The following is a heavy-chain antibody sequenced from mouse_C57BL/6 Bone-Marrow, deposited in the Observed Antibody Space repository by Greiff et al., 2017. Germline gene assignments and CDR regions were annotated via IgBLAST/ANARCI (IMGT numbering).Heavy chain of an antibody. CDR2: IDPSDSYT. CDR1: GYTFTSYW. CDR3: ARSNWDPYYAMDC. J-gene: IGHJ4*01. Sequence: QVQLQQPGAELVMPGASVKLSCKASGYTFTSYWMHWVKQRPGQGLEWIGEIDPSDSYTNYNQKFKGKSTLTVDKTSSTAYMQLSSLTSEDSAVYYCARSNWDPYYAMDCWGQGTSVTVSS. D-gene: IGHD4-1*01. V-gene: IGHV1-69*01.